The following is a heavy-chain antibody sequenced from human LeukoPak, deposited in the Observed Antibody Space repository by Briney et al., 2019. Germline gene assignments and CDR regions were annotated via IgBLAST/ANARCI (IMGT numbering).Heavy chain of an antibody. V-gene: IGHV3-23*01. J-gene: IGHJ4*02. CDR3: AKDHPGVVVAATYYY. D-gene: IGHD2-15*01. CDR2: ISGSGGST. Sequence: PGGSLRLSCAASGFTFSSYAMSWVRQAPGKGLEWVSAISGSGGSTYYADSVKGRFTISRDNSKNTLYLQMNSLGAEDTAVYYCAKDHPGVVVAATYYYWGQGTLVTVSS. CDR1: GFTFSSYA.